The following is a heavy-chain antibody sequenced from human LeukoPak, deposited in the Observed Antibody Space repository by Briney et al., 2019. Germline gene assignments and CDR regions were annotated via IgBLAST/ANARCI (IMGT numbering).Heavy chain of an antibody. D-gene: IGHD6-6*01. Sequence: SETLSLTCAVYGGSFSGYYWSWIRQPPGKGLEWIGEINHSGSTNYNPSLKSRVTISVDTSKNQFSLKLSSVTAADTAVYYCAREYSSSSLMFDPWGQGTLVTVSS. CDR2: INHSGST. J-gene: IGHJ5*02. CDR1: GGSFSGYY. V-gene: IGHV4-34*01. CDR3: AREYSSSSLMFDP.